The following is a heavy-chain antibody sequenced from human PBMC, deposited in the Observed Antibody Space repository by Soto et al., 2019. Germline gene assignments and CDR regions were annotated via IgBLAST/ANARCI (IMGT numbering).Heavy chain of an antibody. CDR2: IYYIGTS. CDR3: ARVLRDVLSDRYYWYFDL. J-gene: IGHJ2*01. V-gene: IGHV4-31*03. Sequence: SETLSLTCTVSGASISSGGYYWGWIRQHPGKGLEWIGFIYYIGTSYYNPSLESRITLSVDTSKNHFSLNLTSVTAADTALYYCARVLRDVLSDRYYWYFDLWGRGTLVTVSS. D-gene: IGHD3-16*02. CDR1: GASISSGGYY.